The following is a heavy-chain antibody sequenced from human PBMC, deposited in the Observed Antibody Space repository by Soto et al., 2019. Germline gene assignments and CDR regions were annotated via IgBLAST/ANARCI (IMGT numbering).Heavy chain of an antibody. D-gene: IGHD6-19*01. CDR3: ARENSSGWTFDY. Sequence: QVQLVESGGSVVQPGRSLRLSCAASGFTFSSYAMHWVRQAPGKGLEWVAVISYDESNKYYADSVKGRFTISRDNSKNTLYLQMNSLRAEDTAVYYCARENSSGWTFDYWGQGTLVTVSS. CDR2: ISYDESNK. J-gene: IGHJ4*02. V-gene: IGHV3-30-3*01. CDR1: GFTFSSYA.